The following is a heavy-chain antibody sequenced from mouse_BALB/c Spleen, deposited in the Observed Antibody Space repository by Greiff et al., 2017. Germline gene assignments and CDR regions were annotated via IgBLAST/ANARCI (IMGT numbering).Heavy chain of an antibody. D-gene: IGHD2-14*01. J-gene: IGHJ2*01. CDR2: ISYDGSN. Sequence: DVKLQESGAGLVKPSQSLSLTCSVTGYSITSGYYWNWIRQFPGNKLEWMGYISYDGSNNYNPSLKNRISITRDTSKNQFFLMLNSVTTEDTATYYCARGSRYPYYFDYWAQGTTLTVSS. CDR3: ARGSRYPYYFDY. V-gene: IGHV3-6*02. CDR1: GYSITSGYY.